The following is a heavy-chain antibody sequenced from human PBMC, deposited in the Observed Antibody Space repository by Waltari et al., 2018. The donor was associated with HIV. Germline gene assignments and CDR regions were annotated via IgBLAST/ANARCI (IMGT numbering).Heavy chain of an antibody. J-gene: IGHJ4*02. D-gene: IGHD6-13*01. V-gene: IGHV4-59*01. Sequence: QVQLQESGPGLVKPSETLSLTCTVSGGSISPYYWSWIRQPPGKGLEWIGYIYYSGSTTYNPSLKTRVTISVDTSRNQFSLKLSSVAAADTAVYYCARGGSWYYYDYWGQGTLVTVSS. CDR3: ARGGSWYYYDY. CDR2: IYYSGST. CDR1: GGSISPYY.